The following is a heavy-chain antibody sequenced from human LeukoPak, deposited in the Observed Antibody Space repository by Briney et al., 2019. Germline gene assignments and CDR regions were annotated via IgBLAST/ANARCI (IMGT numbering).Heavy chain of an antibody. D-gene: IGHD3-9*01. CDR3: AKARYQRYYYGMDV. CDR1: GFTFSSYA. J-gene: IGHJ6*02. V-gene: IGHV3-23*01. Sequence: GGSLRLSCAASGFTFSSYAMNWVRQAPGKGLEWVSAITGSGDSTHYADSVKGRFTISRDNSKNTLYLQMNSLRAEDTAVYYCAKARYQRYYYGMDVWGQGTTVTVSS. CDR2: ITGSGDST.